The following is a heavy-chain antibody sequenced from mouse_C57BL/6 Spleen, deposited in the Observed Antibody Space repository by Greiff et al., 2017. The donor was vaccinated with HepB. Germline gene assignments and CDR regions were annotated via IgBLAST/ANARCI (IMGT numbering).Heavy chain of an antibody. Sequence: EVQLQQSGPELVKPGASVKIPCKASGYTFTDYNMDWVKQSHGKSLEWIGDINPNNGGTIYNQKFKGKATLTVDKSSSTAYMELRSLTSEDTAVYYWARSGLLLPVTGAMDYGGQGTSVTVSS. V-gene: IGHV1-18*01. CDR1: GYTFTDYN. D-gene: IGHD2-1*01. CDR2: INPNNGGT. CDR3: ARSGLLLPVTGAMDY. J-gene: IGHJ4*01.